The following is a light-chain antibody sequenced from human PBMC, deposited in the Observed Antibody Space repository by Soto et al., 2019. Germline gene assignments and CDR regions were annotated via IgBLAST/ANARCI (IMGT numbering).Light chain of an antibody. J-gene: IGKJ4*01. V-gene: IGKV1-9*01. Sequence: DIQLTQSPSFLSASVGDTVTITCRASQGMSTYLAWYQQKPGKVPKLLIRSASTLHSGFPPRFSGGGSGTEFTLTIRTLQPDDSGIYYCQQLNGYQLAFGGGTNVAIK. CDR2: SAS. CDR3: QQLNGYQLA. CDR1: QGMSTY.